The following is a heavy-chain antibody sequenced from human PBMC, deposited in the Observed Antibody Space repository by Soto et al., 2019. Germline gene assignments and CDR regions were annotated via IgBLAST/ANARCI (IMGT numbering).Heavy chain of an antibody. J-gene: IGHJ4*02. CDR1: GYTFTSYG. Sequence: QVQLVQSGAEVKKPGASVKVSCKASGYTFTSYGISWVRQAPGQGLEWMGWISDYNGNTNYAQKLPGRVTMTTDTSTSTASMELRSLSSDDTAVYYCARDRGEEWQTWVDYWGQGTLVTVSS. CDR2: ISDYNGNT. V-gene: IGHV1-18*04. D-gene: IGHD3-16*01. CDR3: ARDRGEEWQTWVDY.